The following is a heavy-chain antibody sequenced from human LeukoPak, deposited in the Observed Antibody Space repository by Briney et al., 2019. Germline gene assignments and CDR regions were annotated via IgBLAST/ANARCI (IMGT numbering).Heavy chain of an antibody. CDR3: ARGSSYGFSMGY. V-gene: IGHV1-69*10. D-gene: IGHD5-18*01. Sequence: GASVKVSCKASGGTFSSYAISWVRQAPGQGLEWMGGIIPILGTANYAQKFQGRVTITADKSTSTAYMELSSLRSEDTAVYYCARGSSYGFSMGYWGQGTLVTVSS. CDR2: IIPILGTA. J-gene: IGHJ4*02. CDR1: GGTFSSYA.